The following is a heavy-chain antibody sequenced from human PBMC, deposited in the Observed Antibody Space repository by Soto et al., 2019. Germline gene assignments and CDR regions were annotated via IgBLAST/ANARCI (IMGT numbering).Heavy chain of an antibody. Sequence: QLQLQESGPGLVKPSETLSLTCTVSGGSMSSSSYYWGWIRQPPGKGLEWIGSIYYSGSTYYNPSLKSRVTISVDTSKNQFSLKLSSVTAADTAVYYCARHITMILVVIADLYYFDYWGQGTLVTVST. CDR1: GGSMSSSSYY. CDR2: IYYSGST. CDR3: ARHITMILVVIADLYYFDY. V-gene: IGHV4-39*01. D-gene: IGHD3-22*01. J-gene: IGHJ4*02.